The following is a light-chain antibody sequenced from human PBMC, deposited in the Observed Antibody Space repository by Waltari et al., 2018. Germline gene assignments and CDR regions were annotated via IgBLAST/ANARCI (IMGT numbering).Light chain of an antibody. J-gene: IGLJ6*01. CDR3: GSYAGNYTFG. V-gene: IGLV2-11*01. Sequence: QAALTQPRPVSGSPGQSVTISCSGTSSDIGGYDYVSWYQLHPDTAPTLLIYWVSKGPCWVSDRFSGSKPDNTASPTISGLQAEAEADYYSGSYAGNYTFGFGSGTKLTVL. CDR2: WVS. CDR1: SSDIGGYDY.